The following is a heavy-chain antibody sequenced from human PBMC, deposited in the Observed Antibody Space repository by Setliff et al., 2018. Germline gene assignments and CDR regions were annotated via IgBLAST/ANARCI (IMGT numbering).Heavy chain of an antibody. V-gene: IGHV4-39*01. D-gene: IGHD2-21*01. CDR1: GGSISSSSYY. J-gene: IGHJ6*04. CDR3: ARVIDAFYNYPDV. CDR2: IHYSGST. Sequence: SETLSLTCTVSGGSISSSSYYWGWIRQPPGKGLEWIGSIHYSGSTYYNPSLKSRVTIFVDTSKNQFSLKLSSVTAADTAVYYCARVIDAFYNYPDVWGKGTTVTVSS.